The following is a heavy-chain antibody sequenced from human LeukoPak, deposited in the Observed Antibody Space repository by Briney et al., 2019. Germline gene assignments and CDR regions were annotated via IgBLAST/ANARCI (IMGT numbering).Heavy chain of an antibody. CDR2: INHSGST. CDR1: GGSFSGYY. J-gene: IGHJ5*02. D-gene: IGHD3-3*01. V-gene: IGHV4-34*01. CDR3: ARLEGLFDWFDP. Sequence: PSETLSLTCAVYGGSFSGYYWSWIRQPPGKGLEWIGEINHSGSTNYNPSLKSRVTISVDTSKNQFSLKLSSVTAADTAVYYCARLEGLFDWFDPWGQGTLVTVSS.